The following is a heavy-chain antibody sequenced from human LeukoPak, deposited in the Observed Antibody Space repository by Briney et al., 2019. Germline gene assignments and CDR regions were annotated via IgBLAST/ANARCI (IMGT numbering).Heavy chain of an antibody. D-gene: IGHD3-10*01. CDR1: GGSISSGGYY. Sequence: PSQTLSLTCTVSGGSISSGGYYWSWIRQHPGKGLEWIGYIYYSGSTYYNPSLKSRVTISADMSKNQFSLKLTSVTAADTAVYYCARGRLTYYPYPWGQGTLVTVSS. CDR3: ARGRLTYYPYP. V-gene: IGHV4-31*03. J-gene: IGHJ5*02. CDR2: IYYSGST.